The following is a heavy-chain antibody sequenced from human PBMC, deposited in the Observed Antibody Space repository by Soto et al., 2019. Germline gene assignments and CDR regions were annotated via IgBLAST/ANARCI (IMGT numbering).Heavy chain of an antibody. CDR1: GYTFSDYA. V-gene: IGHV1-18*01. CDR2: ISASTRNT. J-gene: IGHJ2*01. CDR3: VRCYCSVGSCYACWHFDL. Sequence: QVQLVQSGGEVKKPGASVKVSCQASGYTFSDYAISWVRQAPGQGLESMGWISASTRNTDQAQNFQGRVIMTLDTSTNTAYMELSSLRSDDTAVYSCVRCYCSVGSCYACWHFDLWGRGTLVTVSS. D-gene: IGHD2-15*01.